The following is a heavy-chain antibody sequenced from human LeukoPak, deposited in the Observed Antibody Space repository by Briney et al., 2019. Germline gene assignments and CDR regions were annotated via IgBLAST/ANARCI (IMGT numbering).Heavy chain of an antibody. CDR3: ARGTKPIRYYYGSRVFYFDY. CDR2: IYPGDSDT. J-gene: IGHJ4*02. CDR1: GYSFTSYW. D-gene: IGHD3-10*01. V-gene: IGHV5-51*01. Sequence: GESLKISCKGSGYSFTSYWIGWVRQMPGKGLEWMGIIYPGDSDTRYSPSFQGQVTISADKSISTAYLQWSSLKASDTAMYYCARGTKPIRYYYGSRVFYFDYWGQGTLVTVSS.